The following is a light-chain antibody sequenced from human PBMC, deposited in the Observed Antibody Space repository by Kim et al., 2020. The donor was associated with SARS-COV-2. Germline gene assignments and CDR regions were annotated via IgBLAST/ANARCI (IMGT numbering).Light chain of an antibody. V-gene: IGLV2-8*01. CDR3: SSYTGAGTNSLV. J-gene: IGLJ2*01. CDR1: SSDVGRDDY. CDR2: GVN. Sequence: QSALTQPPFVSGSPGQSVTISCAGTSSDVGRDDYVSWYQQHPDKAPKLILYGVNKWPSGVPHRFSGSKSGNTASLTVSGLQSDDEAVYFCSSYTGAGTNSLVFGGGTQLTVL.